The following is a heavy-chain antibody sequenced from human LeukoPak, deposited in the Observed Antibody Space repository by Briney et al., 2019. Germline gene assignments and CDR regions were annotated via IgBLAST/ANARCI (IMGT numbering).Heavy chain of an antibody. CDR3: ARRAGAYSHPYDY. Sequence: GGTLRLSCAASGFTFDSYGMSWVRQAPGKGLEWVSFIYSGGSTHYSDSVKGRFTISRDNSKNTLYLQMNSLRAEDTAVYYCARRAGAYSHPYDYWGQGTLVTVSS. D-gene: IGHD4/OR15-4a*01. CDR2: IYSGGST. J-gene: IGHJ4*02. V-gene: IGHV3-53*01. CDR1: GFTFDSYG.